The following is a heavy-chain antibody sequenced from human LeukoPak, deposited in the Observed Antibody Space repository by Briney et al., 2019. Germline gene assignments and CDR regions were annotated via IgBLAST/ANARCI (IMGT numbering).Heavy chain of an antibody. D-gene: IGHD3-3*01. Sequence: SETLSLTCTVSGGSISSYYWSWIRQPPGKGLEWIGYIYYSGSTNYNPSLKSRVTISVDTSKNQFSLKLSSVTAADTAVYYCARGRDFWSGYSNWYFDLWGRGTLVTVSS. V-gene: IGHV4-59*01. CDR2: IYYSGST. CDR3: ARGRDFWSGYSNWYFDL. CDR1: GGSISSYY. J-gene: IGHJ2*01.